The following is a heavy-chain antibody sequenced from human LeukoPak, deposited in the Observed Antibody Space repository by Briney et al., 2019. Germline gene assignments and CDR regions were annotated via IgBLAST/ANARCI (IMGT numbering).Heavy chain of an antibody. CDR1: GFTFSNYW. Sequence: GGSLRLSCAASGFTFSNYWMSWVRQAPGKGLEWVANIKADGSTKNYMDPMKGRFTISRDNAKNSLYLQMNSLRAEDTAVYFCARDGPWFGEIFDYWGQGTLVTVSS. J-gene: IGHJ4*02. D-gene: IGHD3-10*01. V-gene: IGHV3-7*01. CDR3: ARDGPWFGEIFDY. CDR2: IKADGSTK.